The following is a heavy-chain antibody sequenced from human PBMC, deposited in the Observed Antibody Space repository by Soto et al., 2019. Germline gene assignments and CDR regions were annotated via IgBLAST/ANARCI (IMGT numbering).Heavy chain of an antibody. CDR2: ISFDGSEK. CDR1: GFTFSNYA. V-gene: IGHV3-30-3*01. J-gene: IGHJ4*02. Sequence: GGSLRLSCAASGFTFSNYAIHWVRQAPGKGLEWLALISFDGSEKKYADSVKGRFTVSRDNSKNTINLHMSSLRVGDTAVYYCAREERTFSLDFWGQGTQVTVS. CDR3: AREERTFSLDF.